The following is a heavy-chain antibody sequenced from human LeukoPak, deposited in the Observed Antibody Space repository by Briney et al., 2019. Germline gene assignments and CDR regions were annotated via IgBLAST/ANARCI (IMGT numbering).Heavy chain of an antibody. V-gene: IGHV4-4*09. Sequence: SETLSLTCTVSGGSISSYYWSWIRQPPGKGLEWIGYIYTSGSTNYNPSLKSRVTISVDTSKNQFSLKLSSVTAADTAVYYCARLWGYSYGYWFDPWGQGTLVTVSS. CDR2: IYTSGST. CDR3: ARLWGYSYGYWFDP. D-gene: IGHD5-18*01. J-gene: IGHJ5*02. CDR1: GGSISSYY.